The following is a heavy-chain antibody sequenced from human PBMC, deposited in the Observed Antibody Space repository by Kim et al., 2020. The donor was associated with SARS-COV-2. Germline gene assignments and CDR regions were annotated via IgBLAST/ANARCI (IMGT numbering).Heavy chain of an antibody. CDR3: AKDRNDYGYYYYGMDV. J-gene: IGHJ6*02. CDR1: GFTFSSYA. V-gene: IGHV3-23*01. D-gene: IGHD4-17*01. Sequence: GGSLRLSCAASGFTFSSYAMSWVRQAPGKGLEWVSAISGSGGSTYYADSVKGRFTISRDNSKNTLYLQMSSLRAEDTAVYYCAKDRNDYGYYYYGMDVWGQGTTVTVSS. CDR2: ISGSGGST.